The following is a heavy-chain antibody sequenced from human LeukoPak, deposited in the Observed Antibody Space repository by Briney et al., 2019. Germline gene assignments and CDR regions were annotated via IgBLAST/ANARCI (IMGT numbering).Heavy chain of an antibody. Sequence: GGSLRLSCAASGFTFSSYAMSWVRQPPGKGLEWVSAISHSGVTTYYADSVKDRFTISIDNAKNSLYLQMNSLRAEDTAVYYCAELGITMIGGVWGKGTTVTISS. J-gene: IGHJ6*04. CDR2: ISHSGVTT. V-gene: IGHV3-23*01. D-gene: IGHD3-10*02. CDR1: GFTFSSYA. CDR3: AELGITMIGGV.